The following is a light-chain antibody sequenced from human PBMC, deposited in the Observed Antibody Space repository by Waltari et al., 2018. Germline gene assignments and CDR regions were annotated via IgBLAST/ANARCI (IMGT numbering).Light chain of an antibody. CDR3: ETWDSNSRV. J-gene: IGLJ3*02. CDR2: VESSGTY. CDR1: SGHYNYI. V-gene: IGLV4-60*03. Sequence: QPVLTQSSSASASLGSSVKLTCTLSSGHYNYIIAWHQQQPGKAPRYLMKVESSGTYNKGSGGSGRFAGSSSGADDSLTIANLQAGDEAHYYCETWDSNSRVFGGGTKLTVL.